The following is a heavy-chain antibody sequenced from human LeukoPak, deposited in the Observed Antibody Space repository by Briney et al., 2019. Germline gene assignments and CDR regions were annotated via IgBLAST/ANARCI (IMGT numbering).Heavy chain of an antibody. CDR2: LRGSGTDS. J-gene: IGHJ4*02. V-gene: IGHV3-23*01. CDR1: GFTFCTYA. Sequence: GGSLRLSCAASGFTFCTYAMTWLPQAPGKGLEWVLALRGSGTDSYHADHVKGRFTISRDNYKDILYLQMNSLRAQDTAIYYCAKTSRRDSTYDSPFDHWGQGTLVTVS. CDR3: AKTSRRDSTYDSPFDH. D-gene: IGHD4-11*01.